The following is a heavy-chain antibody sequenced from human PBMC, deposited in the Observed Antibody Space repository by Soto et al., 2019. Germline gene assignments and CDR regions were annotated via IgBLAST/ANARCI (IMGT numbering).Heavy chain of an antibody. Sequence: QITLKESGPTLVKPTQTLTLTCTFSGFSLSTSGVGVGWIRQPPGKALEWLALIYWDDDKRYSPSLKSMLTITKATSKNQVVLTMTNMDPVDTATYYCAHRQERRFGAPYYYYMDVWGKGTTVTVSS. V-gene: IGHV2-5*02. CDR2: IYWDDDK. CDR1: GFSLSTSGVG. CDR3: AHRQERRFGAPYYYYMDV. D-gene: IGHD3-10*01. J-gene: IGHJ6*03.